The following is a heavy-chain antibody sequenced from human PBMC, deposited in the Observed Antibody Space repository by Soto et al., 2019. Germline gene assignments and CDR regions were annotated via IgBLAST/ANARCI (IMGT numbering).Heavy chain of an antibody. CDR2: INPNSGGT. CDR1: GYTFTGYY. Sequence: GASVKVSCKASGYTFTGYYMHWVRQAPGQGLERMGWINPNSGGTNYAQKFQGRVTMTRDTSISTAYMELSRLRSDDTAVYYCARVVAAAGLRYYYGMDVWGQGTTVTVSS. J-gene: IGHJ6*02. V-gene: IGHV1-2*02. D-gene: IGHD6-13*01. CDR3: ARVVAAAGLRYYYGMDV.